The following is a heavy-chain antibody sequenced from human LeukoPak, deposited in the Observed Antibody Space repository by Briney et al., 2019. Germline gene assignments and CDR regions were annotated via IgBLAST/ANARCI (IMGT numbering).Heavy chain of an antibody. CDR2: ISSNGGST. CDR3: ARERSSGWSDY. V-gene: IGHV3-64*01. J-gene: IGHJ4*02. Sequence: PGGSLRLSCAASGFTFSNYAMHWVRQAPGKGLEYVSAISSNGGSTYYANSVKGRFTISRDNSKNTLYLQMGSLRAEDMAVYHCARERSSGWSDYWGQGTLVTVSS. CDR1: GFTFSNYA. D-gene: IGHD6-19*01.